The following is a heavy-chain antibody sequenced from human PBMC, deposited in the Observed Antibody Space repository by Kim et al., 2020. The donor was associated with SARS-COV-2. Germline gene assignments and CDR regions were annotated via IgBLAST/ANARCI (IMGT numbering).Heavy chain of an antibody. Sequence: GGYLRLSCSDSGFTFSNNAMHWVRQAPGKGLEYVSGISSNRGSRNDADSVKGRFTISRDNSKSTLYLQMKSLRSDDTAMYYCASSTCYFYVPLGHWGQGVLVTVSS. J-gene: IGHJ4*01. CDR2: ISSNRGSR. CDR1: GFTFSNNA. CDR3: ASSTCYFYVPLGH. V-gene: IGHV3-64D*09. D-gene: IGHD3-22*01.